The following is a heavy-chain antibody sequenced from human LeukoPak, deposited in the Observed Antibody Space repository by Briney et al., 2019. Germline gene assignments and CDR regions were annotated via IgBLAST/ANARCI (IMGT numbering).Heavy chain of an antibody. D-gene: IGHD1-1*01. CDR1: GGSISGSSYY. CDR3: ARRQLRGAFDY. Sequence: SETLSLTCTVSGGSISGSSYYWGWIRQPPGKGLEWIGSIYYSGSTYYKPSLESRVTMSVDTSKNQFSLKLSSVTAADTAVYYCARRQLRGAFDYWGQGTLVTVSS. J-gene: IGHJ4*02. V-gene: IGHV4-39*01. CDR2: IYYSGST.